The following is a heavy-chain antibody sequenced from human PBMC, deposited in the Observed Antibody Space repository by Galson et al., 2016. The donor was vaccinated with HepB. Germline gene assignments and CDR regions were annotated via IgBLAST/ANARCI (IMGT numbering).Heavy chain of an antibody. CDR1: GFTFSRYG. V-gene: IGHV3-30*18. Sequence: SLRLSCAASGFTFSRYGMHWVRQAPGKGLEWVAVISYDRSNNYYADSVKGRFTISRDNFKNMLYLQMNSLRAEDTAVYYCAKGEPASRYDFWSGYFDYWGQGTLVTVSS. CDR2: ISYDRSNN. J-gene: IGHJ4*02. D-gene: IGHD3-3*01. CDR3: AKGEPASRYDFWSGYFDY.